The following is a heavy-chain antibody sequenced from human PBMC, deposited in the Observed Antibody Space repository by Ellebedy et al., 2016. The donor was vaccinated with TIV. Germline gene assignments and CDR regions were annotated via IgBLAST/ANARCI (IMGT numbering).Heavy chain of an antibody. Sequence: GESLKISCAASGFTLSSYWMHWVRQAPGKGLVWVSRINGDGTGTTYADSVKGRFTISRDNAKNTLYLHMNSLRTEDTAVYYCAKDAREKAQISWEHDSWGQGTLVTVSS. J-gene: IGHJ4*02. CDR2: INGDGTGT. V-gene: IGHV3-74*01. D-gene: IGHD5-24*01. CDR1: GFTLSSYW. CDR3: AKDAREKAQISWEHDS.